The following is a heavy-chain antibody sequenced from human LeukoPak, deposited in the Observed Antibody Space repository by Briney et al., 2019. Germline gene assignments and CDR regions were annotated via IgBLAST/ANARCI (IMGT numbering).Heavy chain of an antibody. CDR3: ARDKYCSSTSCSPLFDY. CDR2: IYYSGIT. J-gene: IGHJ4*02. CDR1: GGSISSYY. D-gene: IGHD2-2*01. Sequence: SETLPLTCTVSGGSISSYYWSWIRQPPGKGLEWIGYIYYSGITNYNPSLKSRVTISVDTSKNQFSLKLSSLTAADTAVYYCARDKYCSSTSCSPLFDYWGQGTLVTVSS. V-gene: IGHV4-59*01.